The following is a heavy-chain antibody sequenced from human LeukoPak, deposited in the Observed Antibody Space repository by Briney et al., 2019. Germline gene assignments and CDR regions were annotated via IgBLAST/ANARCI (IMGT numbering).Heavy chain of an antibody. CDR1: GGSFSGYY. J-gene: IGHJ3*02. CDR2: INHSRST. Sequence: PSETLSLTCAVYGGSFSGYYWSWIRQPPGKGLEWIGEINHSRSTNYNPSLKSRVTISVDTSKNQFSLKLSSVTAADTAVYYCASGWGFGGVIDDAFDIWGQGTMVTVSS. D-gene: IGHD3-16*02. V-gene: IGHV4-34*01. CDR3: ASGWGFGGVIDDAFDI.